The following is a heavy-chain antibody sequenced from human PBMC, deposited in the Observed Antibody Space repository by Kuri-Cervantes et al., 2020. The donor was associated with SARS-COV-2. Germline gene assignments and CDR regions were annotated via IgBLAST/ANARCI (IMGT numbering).Heavy chain of an antibody. J-gene: IGHJ4*02. CDR3: ARHDY. Sequence: SCTVSGGSISSGGYYWGWIRQPPGKGLEFIGTIYYDGGTYYNTSLKSRVTISVDTSKNQFSLKLSSVTAADTAVYYCARHDYWGQGTLVTVSS. CDR2: IYYDGGT. CDR1: GGSISSGGYY. V-gene: IGHV4-39*01.